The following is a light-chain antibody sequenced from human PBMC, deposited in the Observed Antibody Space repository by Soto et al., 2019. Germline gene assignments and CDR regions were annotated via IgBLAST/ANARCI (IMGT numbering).Light chain of an antibody. V-gene: IGKV1-5*01. CDR3: QQYETFSET. J-gene: IGKJ1*01. CDR1: QSVSGW. Sequence: DIQRTQSPSTLSASVGDTVSVTCRASQSVSGWLAWYQQKPGEAPKLLIYDASALPREVPSRFSGSGSGTKFSLAIESLESGDFAAHYRQQYETFSETLGPGTKVDIK. CDR2: DAS.